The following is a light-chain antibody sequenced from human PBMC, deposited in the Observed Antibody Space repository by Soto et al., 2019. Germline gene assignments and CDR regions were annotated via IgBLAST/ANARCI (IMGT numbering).Light chain of an antibody. J-gene: IGKJ2*01. CDR2: ADS. CDR1: QGVSAY. CDR3: QQSYKTPHT. V-gene: IGKV1-39*01. Sequence: DIHMTQSPSSLSAAVGDRVTITCRASQGVSAYLLWYQQRQGTPPKLLLYADSNLVRGVTSRFSGSGSGTKFTLTISNLQPEDFATYYCQQSYKTPHTVGQGTRLDTK.